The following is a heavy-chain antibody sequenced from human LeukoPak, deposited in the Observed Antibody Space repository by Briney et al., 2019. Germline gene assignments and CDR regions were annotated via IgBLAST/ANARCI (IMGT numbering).Heavy chain of an antibody. V-gene: IGHV4-31*03. CDR2: IYYGGST. CDR3: ARVGYCSSTSCYSFGWFDP. CDR1: GGSISRGGYY. D-gene: IGHD2-2*02. Sequence: SETLSLTCTVSGGSISRGGYYWSWIRQHPGKGLEWIGYIYYGGSTYYNPSLKSRVTISVDTSKNQFSLKLSSVTAADTAVYYCARVGYCSSTSCYSFGWFDPWGQGTLVTVSS. J-gene: IGHJ5*02.